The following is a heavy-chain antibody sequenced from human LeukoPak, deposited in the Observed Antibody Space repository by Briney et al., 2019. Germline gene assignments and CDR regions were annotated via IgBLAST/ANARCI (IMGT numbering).Heavy chain of an antibody. CDR2: MNPNSGNT. D-gene: IGHD3-3*01. V-gene: IGHV1-8*01. CDR1: GYTSTSYD. J-gene: IGHJ6*02. Sequence: GASVKVSCKASGYTSTSYDINWVRQATGQGLEWMGWMNPNSGNTGYAQKFQGRVTMTRNTSISTAYMELSSLRSEDTAVYYCARAGAQITIFGVVIPLYGMDVWGQGTTVTVSS. CDR3: ARAGAQITIFGVVIPLYGMDV.